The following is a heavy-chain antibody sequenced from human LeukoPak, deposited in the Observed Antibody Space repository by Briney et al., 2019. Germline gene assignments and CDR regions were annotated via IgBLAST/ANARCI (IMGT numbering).Heavy chain of an antibody. Sequence: GGSLRLSCAASGFTFSSYGMSWVRQAPGKGLEWVSAISGSGGSTYYADSVKGRFTISRDNSKNTLYLQMNSLRAEDTAVYYCAKDQKTYYYGSGPMGYWGQGTLVTVSS. CDR1: GFTFSSYG. J-gene: IGHJ4*02. CDR2: ISGSGGST. CDR3: AKDQKTYYYGSGPMGY. V-gene: IGHV3-23*01. D-gene: IGHD3-10*01.